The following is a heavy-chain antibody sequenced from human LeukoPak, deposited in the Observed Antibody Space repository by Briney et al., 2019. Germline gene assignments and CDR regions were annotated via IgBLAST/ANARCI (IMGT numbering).Heavy chain of an antibody. D-gene: IGHD1-26*01. Sequence: GASVKVSCKASGYTFTGYYMHWVRQAPGLGLEWMGWINPKSGDRNYAQKFQGRVTMTRDTSISTAYMEVSRLSSDDTAVYYCARGVRNSGSYYVDYWGQGTPVTVSS. V-gene: IGHV1-2*02. CDR1: GYTFTGYY. J-gene: IGHJ4*02. CDR3: ARGVRNSGSYYVDY. CDR2: INPKSGDR.